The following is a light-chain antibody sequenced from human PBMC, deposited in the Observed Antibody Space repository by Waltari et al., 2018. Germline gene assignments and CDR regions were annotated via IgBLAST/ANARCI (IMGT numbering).Light chain of an antibody. V-gene: IGKV3-20*01. CDR2: AAS. J-gene: IGKJ1*01. CDR1: QSVGRT. CDR3: QHYVRLPAT. Sequence: EIVLTQSPGTLSLSPGERATLSCRASQSVGRTLAWYQQKPGQAPRLLIYAASNRATGIPDRFSGSGSGTDCSLTISRLEPEDFAVYYCQHYVRLPATFGQGTKVAIK.